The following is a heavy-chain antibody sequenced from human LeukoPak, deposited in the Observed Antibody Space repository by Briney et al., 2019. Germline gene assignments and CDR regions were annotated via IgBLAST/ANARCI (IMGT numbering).Heavy chain of an antibody. D-gene: IGHD2-2*01. Sequence: PSETLSLTCAVSGGSFSGYYWSWIRQPPGKGLEWIGEINHSGSTNYNPSLKSRVTISVDTSKNQFSLKLSSVTAADTAVYYCARASTSDCSSTSCYLDYWGQGTLVTVSS. CDR1: GGSFSGYY. V-gene: IGHV4-34*01. CDR2: INHSGST. CDR3: ARASTSDCSSTSCYLDY. J-gene: IGHJ4*02.